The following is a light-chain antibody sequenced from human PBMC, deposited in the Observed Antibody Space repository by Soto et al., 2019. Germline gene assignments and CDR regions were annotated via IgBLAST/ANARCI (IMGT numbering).Light chain of an antibody. CDR1: QSVSSY. Sequence: EIVLTQSPATLSLSPGKRATLSCRASQSVSSYLAWYQQKPGQAPRLLIYDASNRATDIPARFSGSGSGTDFTLTISSLEPEDFAVYYCLQRSGWPWTFGQGTKVEIK. V-gene: IGKV3-11*01. CDR2: DAS. J-gene: IGKJ1*01. CDR3: LQRSGWPWT.